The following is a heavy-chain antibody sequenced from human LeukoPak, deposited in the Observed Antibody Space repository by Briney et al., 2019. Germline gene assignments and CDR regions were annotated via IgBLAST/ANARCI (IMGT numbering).Heavy chain of an antibody. CDR1: GFTFSSYE. V-gene: IGHV3-7*01. J-gene: IGHJ3*02. Sequence: GGSLRLSCAASGFTFSSYEMNWVRQAPGKGLEWVTNIKGDGSEKYYVDSVKGRFTISRDNAKNSLYLQMNSLRAEDTAVYYCARDGLRYDSSGYSFAFDIWGQGTMVTVSS. D-gene: IGHD3-22*01. CDR2: IKGDGSEK. CDR3: ARDGLRYDSSGYSFAFDI.